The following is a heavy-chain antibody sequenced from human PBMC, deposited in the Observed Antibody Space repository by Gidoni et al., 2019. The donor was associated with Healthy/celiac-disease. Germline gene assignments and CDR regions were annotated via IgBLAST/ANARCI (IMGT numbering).Heavy chain of an antibody. CDR2: ISPGDSDT. Sequence: EVQLVQSGAEVKKPGESLKLSCKGYGYSFTSYWIGWVRQMPGKGLEWMGIISPGDSDTRYSPSVQVQVTISADKSISTAYRQWSSLKASDTAMYYCARHGPMTEWFDPCGQGTLVTVSS. CDR1: GYSFTSYW. J-gene: IGHJ5*02. CDR3: ARHGPMTEWFDP. V-gene: IGHV5-51*01. D-gene: IGHD3-22*01.